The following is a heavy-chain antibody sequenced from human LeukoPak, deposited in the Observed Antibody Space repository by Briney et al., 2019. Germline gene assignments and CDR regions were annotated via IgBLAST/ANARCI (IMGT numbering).Heavy chain of an antibody. V-gene: IGHV1-46*01. CDR3: ARSRYYYDSSGYRGKGAFDI. CDR2: INPSGGST. CDR1: GYTFTSYY. Sequence: ASVKVSCKASGYTFTSYYMHWVRQAPGQGLEWMGIINPSGGSTSYAQKFQGRVTISVDTSKNQFSLKLSSVTAADTAVYYCARSRYYYDSSGYRGKGAFDIWGQGTVVTVSS. J-gene: IGHJ3*02. D-gene: IGHD3-22*01.